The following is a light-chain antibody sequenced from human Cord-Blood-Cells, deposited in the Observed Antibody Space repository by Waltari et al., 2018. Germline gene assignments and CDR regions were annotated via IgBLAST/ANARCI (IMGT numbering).Light chain of an antibody. CDR3: CSYAGSYTVV. Sequence: QSALTQPRSVSGSPGQSVTISCTGTSSDVGGYNYVSWYQQHPGKAPKLMIYDVSKRPSVFPDRFSGPKSGNTASLTISGLQAEDEADYYCCSYAGSYTVVFGGGTKLTVL. CDR1: SSDVGGYNY. V-gene: IGLV2-11*01. CDR2: DVS. J-gene: IGLJ2*01.